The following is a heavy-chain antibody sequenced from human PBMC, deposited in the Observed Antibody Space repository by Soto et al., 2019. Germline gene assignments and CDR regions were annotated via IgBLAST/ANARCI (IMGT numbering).Heavy chain of an antibody. CDR2: IIPIFGTA. D-gene: IGHD3-16*01. CDR3: ARAGTITDYFDY. V-gene: IGHV1-69*13. J-gene: IGHJ4*02. CDR1: GGTFSSYA. Sequence: ASVKVACEASGGTFSSYAISWVRQAPGQGLEWMGGIIPIFGTANYAQKFQGRVTITADESTSTAYMELSSLRSEDTAVYYCARAGTITDYFDYWGQGTLVTVS.